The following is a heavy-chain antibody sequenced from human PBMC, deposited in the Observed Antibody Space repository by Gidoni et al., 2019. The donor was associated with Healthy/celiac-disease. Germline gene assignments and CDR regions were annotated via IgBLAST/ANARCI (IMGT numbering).Heavy chain of an antibody. CDR3: AKDIGLGDGFDY. CDR2: ISWDGGST. J-gene: IGHJ4*02. Sequence: EVQLVESGGVVVQPGGSLRLSCAASGFTFDDYTMHWVRQAPGKGLEWVSLISWDGGSTYYADSVKGRFTISRDNSKNSLYLQMNSLRTEDTALYYCAKDIGLGDGFDYWGQGTLVTVSS. D-gene: IGHD3-16*01. V-gene: IGHV3-43*01. CDR1: GFTFDDYT.